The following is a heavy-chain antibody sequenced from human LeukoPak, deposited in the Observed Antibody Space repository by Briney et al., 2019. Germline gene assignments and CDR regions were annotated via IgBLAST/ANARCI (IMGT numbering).Heavy chain of an antibody. D-gene: IGHD2-2*01. CDR3: AIEAQGCSITSCYFDS. V-gene: IGHV3-7*03. CDR2: IKQDGSEK. Sequence: GGSLRLSCAAYGFTFSSYWMSWVRQAPGKGLEWVANIKQDGSEKYYVDSVKGRFTISRDNAKNSLYLQMNSLRAEDTAVYYCAIEAQGCSITSCYFDSWGQGTLVTVSS. J-gene: IGHJ4*02. CDR1: GFTFSSYW.